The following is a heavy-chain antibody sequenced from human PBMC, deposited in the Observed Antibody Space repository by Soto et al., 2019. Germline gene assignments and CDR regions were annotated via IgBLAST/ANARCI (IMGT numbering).Heavy chain of an antibody. D-gene: IGHD5-12*01. CDR1: GFTFSDYA. V-gene: IGHV3-23*01. CDR2: VSGNGGST. J-gene: IGHJ5*02. CDR3: ARDGGCRDGYTVGCNWFDP. Sequence: PGGSLRLSCAASGFTFSDYAMSWVRQAPGKGLEWVSVVSGNGGSTYYADSVKGRFTLSRDNSKNTLYLQMNSLRAEDTAVYYCARDGGCRDGYTVGCNWFDPWGQGTLVTVSS.